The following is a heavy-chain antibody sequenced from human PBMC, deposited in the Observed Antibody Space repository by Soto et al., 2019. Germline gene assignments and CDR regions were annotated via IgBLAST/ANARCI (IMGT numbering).Heavy chain of an antibody. Sequence: GESLKISCAASGFTFSNAWMSWVRQAPGKGLEWVGRIKSKTDGGTTDYAAPVKGRFTISRDDSKNTLYLQMNSLKTEDTAVYYCTTAKLGRGAFDIWGQGTMVTVSS. J-gene: IGHJ3*02. D-gene: IGHD7-27*01. CDR1: GFTFSNAW. CDR2: IKSKTDGGTT. V-gene: IGHV3-15*01. CDR3: TTAKLGRGAFDI.